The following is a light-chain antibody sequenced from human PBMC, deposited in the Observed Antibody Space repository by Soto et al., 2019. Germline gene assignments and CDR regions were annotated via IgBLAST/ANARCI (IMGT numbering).Light chain of an antibody. CDR3: QQDNSYPYT. Sequence: DIQMTQYPSTLSASVGDRVTITCRASQSVKNWLAWYQQKPGKAPKLLIFKASTLQPGVPSRFSGSGSGTEFTLTISSLQPDDFATYYCQQDNSYPYTFGQGPRLDVK. CDR1: QSVKNW. J-gene: IGKJ2*01. V-gene: IGKV1-5*03. CDR2: KAS.